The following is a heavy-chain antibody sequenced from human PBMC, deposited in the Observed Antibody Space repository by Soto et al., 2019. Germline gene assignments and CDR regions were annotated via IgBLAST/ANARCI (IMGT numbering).Heavy chain of an antibody. CDR2: IWYDGSNK. CDR1: GFTFSSYG. Sequence: PGGSLRLSCAASGFTFSSYGMHWVRQAPGKGLEWVAVIWYDGSNKYYADSVKGRFTISRDNSKNTLYLQMNSLRAEDTAVYYCARTYGTTGIAGNMDVWGQGTTVTVSS. CDR3: ARTYGTTGIAGNMDV. D-gene: IGHD1-1*01. V-gene: IGHV3-33*01. J-gene: IGHJ6*02.